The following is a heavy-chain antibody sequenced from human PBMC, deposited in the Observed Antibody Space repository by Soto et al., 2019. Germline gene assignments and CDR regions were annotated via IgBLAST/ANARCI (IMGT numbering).Heavy chain of an antibody. CDR1: GDSVSSNSAA. D-gene: IGHD6-19*01. CDR3: ARFPYSGGWTSRDDAFDI. Sequence: SQTLSLTCAISGDSVSSNSAAWNWIRQSPSRGLEWLGRTYYRSKWYNDYAVSVKSRITINPDTSKNQFSLQLNSVTPEDTAVYYCARFPYSGGWTSRDDAFDIWGQGTMVTVSS. CDR2: TYYRSKWYN. V-gene: IGHV6-1*01. J-gene: IGHJ3*02.